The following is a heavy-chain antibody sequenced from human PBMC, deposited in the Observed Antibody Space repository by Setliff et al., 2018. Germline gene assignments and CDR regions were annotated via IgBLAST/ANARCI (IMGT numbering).Heavy chain of an antibody. CDR3: ANHNPARWAVYTTPIDS. D-gene: IGHD6-19*01. J-gene: IGHJ4*02. Sequence: GGSLRLSCAASGFTFSTYSMTWARQAPGKGLEWVSAISGDSVSIYYADSVRGRFTISRDNSKNTLYLQMNNLRDEDTAVYYCANHNPARWAVYTTPIDSWGQGTLVTVSS. CDR1: GFTFSTYS. CDR2: ISGDSVSI. V-gene: IGHV3-23*01.